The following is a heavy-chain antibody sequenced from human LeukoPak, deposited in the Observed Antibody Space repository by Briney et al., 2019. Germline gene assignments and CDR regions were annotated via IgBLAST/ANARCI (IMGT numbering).Heavy chain of an antibody. CDR1: GFTFSSYE. CDR2: ISSSGSTI. Sequence: PGGSLRLSCAASGFTFSSYEMNWVRQVPGKGLEWVSYISSSGSTIYYADSLKGRFTISRDNAKNSLYLQMNSLRAEDTAVYYCARDDVPGGIDYWGQGTLVTVSS. V-gene: IGHV3-48*03. CDR3: ARDDVPGGIDY. J-gene: IGHJ4*02. D-gene: IGHD3-16*01.